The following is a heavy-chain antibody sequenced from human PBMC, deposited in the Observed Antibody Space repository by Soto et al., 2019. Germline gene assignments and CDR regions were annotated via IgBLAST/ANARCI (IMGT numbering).Heavy chain of an antibody. V-gene: IGHV3-74*01. J-gene: IGHJ3*01. Sequence: DVHLVESGGGSVQPGGSLSLSCAATGFTFSYYWRHWVRQAPGKGLVWVSRIHSDGSSTTDADSVKCRFTISRDHAKNTLYLQMNRLRAEDTAVYYCARGQWGAFDLWGHGTRFTVAS. CDR1: GFTFSYYW. CDR2: IHSDGSST. D-gene: IGHD1-26*01. CDR3: ARGQWGAFDL.